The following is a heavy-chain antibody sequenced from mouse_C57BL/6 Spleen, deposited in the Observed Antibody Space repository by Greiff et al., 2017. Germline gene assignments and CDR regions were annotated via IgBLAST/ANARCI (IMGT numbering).Heavy chain of an antibody. Sequence: VQLQQSGPELVKPGDSVKISCKASGYSFTGYFMNWVMQSHGKSLEWIGRIYPGDGDTNYNGKFKGKATLTADKSSSTAYMQLSSLTSEDSAVYFCARSGDGYYSYYFDYWGQGTTLTVSS. CDR2: IYPGDGDT. J-gene: IGHJ2*01. V-gene: IGHV1-82*01. CDR3: ARSGDGYYSYYFDY. D-gene: IGHD2-3*01. CDR1: GYSFTGYF.